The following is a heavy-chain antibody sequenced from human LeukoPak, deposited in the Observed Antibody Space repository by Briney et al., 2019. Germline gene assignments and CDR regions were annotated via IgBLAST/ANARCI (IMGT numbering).Heavy chain of an antibody. CDR2: MNPYNGNT. CDR1: GYTFTSYD. Sequence: ASVKVSCKASGYTFTSYDINWVRQATAQGLEWMGWMNPYNGNTGYAQKFEGRVIMTRDTSISTAYLELSSLTSEDTAVYYCARAAVNLHPNHYYYMDVWGKGTTVTVSS. V-gene: IGHV1-8*01. J-gene: IGHJ6*03. CDR3: ARAAVNLHPNHYYYMDV.